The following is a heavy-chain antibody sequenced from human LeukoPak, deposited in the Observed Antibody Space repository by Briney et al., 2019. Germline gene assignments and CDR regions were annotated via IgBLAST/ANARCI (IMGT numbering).Heavy chain of an antibody. V-gene: IGHV3-74*01. CDR2: IDSDGSGT. CDR3: ARSYYYGSGSPPWPFDY. CDR1: GYTFSSFW. Sequence: GGSLRLSCAASGYTFSSFWIHWVRQAPGKGLEWVARIDSDGSGTRYADSVKGRFTISRDNSKNTLYLQMNSLRAEDTAVYYCARSYYYGSGSPPWPFDYWGQGTLVTVSS. J-gene: IGHJ4*02. D-gene: IGHD3-10*01.